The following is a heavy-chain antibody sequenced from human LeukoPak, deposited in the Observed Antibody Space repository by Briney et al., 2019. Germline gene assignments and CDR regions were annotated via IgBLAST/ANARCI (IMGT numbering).Heavy chain of an antibody. J-gene: IGHJ3*02. D-gene: IGHD5-24*01. V-gene: IGHV3-21*01. CDR3: ARDLGMATTRGAFDI. CDR1: GFTFSSYS. Sequence: GGSLRLSCAASGFTFSSYSMNWVRQAPGKGLEWVSSIISSSSYIYYADSVKGRFTISRDNAKNSLYLQMNSLRAEDTAVYYCARDLGMATTRGAFDIWGQGTMVTVSS. CDR2: IISSSSYI.